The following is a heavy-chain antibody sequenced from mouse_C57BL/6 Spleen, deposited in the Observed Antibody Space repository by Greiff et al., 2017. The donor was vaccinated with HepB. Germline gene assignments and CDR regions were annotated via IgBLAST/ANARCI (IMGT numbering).Heavy chain of an antibody. J-gene: IGHJ3*01. CDR3: ARGLTGTSWFAY. CDR2: IYPGSGNT. Sequence: VKLMESGPELVKPGASVKISCKASGYSFTSYYIHWVKQRPGQGLEWIGWIYPGSGNTKYNEKFKGKATLTADTSSSTAYMQLSSLTSEDSAVYYCARGLTGTSWFAYWGQGTLVTVSA. D-gene: IGHD4-1*01. CDR1: GYSFTSYY. V-gene: IGHV1-66*01.